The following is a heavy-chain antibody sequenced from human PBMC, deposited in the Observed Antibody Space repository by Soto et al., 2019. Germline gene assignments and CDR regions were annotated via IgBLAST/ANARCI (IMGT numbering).Heavy chain of an antibody. V-gene: IGHV3-30*18. CDR3: AKGGNVVVTALPGY. CDR2: ISYDGSNI. Sequence: QVQLVESGGGVVQPGRSLRLSCAASGFTFSSYGMHWVRQAPGKGLEWVAVISYDGSNIYYADSVKGRFTISRDNSKNTLYLQMNSLRTEDTAVYYCAKGGNVVVTALPGYWGQGTLVTVSS. CDR1: GFTFSSYG. D-gene: IGHD2-21*02. J-gene: IGHJ4*02.